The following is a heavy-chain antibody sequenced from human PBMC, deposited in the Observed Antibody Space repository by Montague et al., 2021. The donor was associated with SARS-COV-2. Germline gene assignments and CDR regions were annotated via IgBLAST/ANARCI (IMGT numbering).Heavy chain of an antibody. CDR3: ACGEITTRGLIYYYGMDV. CDR2: INHSGST. Sequence: SETLSLTCAVYGGSFSGYYWTWIRQSPRKGQEWIGEINHSGSTNYNPSLKSRVTISVDTSKNQFSLKLSSVTAADTAVYYCACGEITTRGLIYYYGMDVWGQGTTVTVSS. D-gene: IGHD4-11*01. V-gene: IGHV4-34*01. CDR1: GGSFSGYY. J-gene: IGHJ6*02.